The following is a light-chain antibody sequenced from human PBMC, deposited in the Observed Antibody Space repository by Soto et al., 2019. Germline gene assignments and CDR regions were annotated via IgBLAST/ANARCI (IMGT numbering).Light chain of an antibody. CDR3: QQYNDWPLT. Sequence: EIVMTQSPVTLSVSPGERATLSWAASQSVNNNVAWYQQKNGQAPSLLIYGAFTRATGIPARFSGTGYGTEFNLTISSLQSEDFALYYCQQYNDWPLTFGQGTKVDIK. V-gene: IGKV3-15*01. CDR2: GAF. J-gene: IGKJ1*01. CDR1: QSVNNN.